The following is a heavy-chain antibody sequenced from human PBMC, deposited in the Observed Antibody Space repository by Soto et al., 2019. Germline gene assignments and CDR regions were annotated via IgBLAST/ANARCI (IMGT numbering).Heavy chain of an antibody. CDR3: ARDGNPGGFDI. J-gene: IGHJ3*02. CDR1: GGSISSYY. V-gene: IGHV4-59*01. D-gene: IGHD3-10*01. CDR2: IYYSGST. Sequence: QVQLQASGPGLVKPSETLSLTCTVSGGSISSYYWSWIRQPPGKGLEWIGYIYYSGSTNYHPSLKRRVTISVDTSKNQFSLKLSSVTAADTAVYYCARDGNPGGFDIWGQETMVTVSS.